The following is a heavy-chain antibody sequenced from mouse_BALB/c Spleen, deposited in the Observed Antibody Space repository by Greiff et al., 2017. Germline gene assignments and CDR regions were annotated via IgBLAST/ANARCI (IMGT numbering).Heavy chain of an antibody. CDR3: ARDYRYGAMDY. D-gene: IGHD2-14*01. CDR2: ISNLAYSI. Sequence: EVKLMESGGGLVQPGGSRKLSCAASGFTFSDYGMAWVRQAPGKGPEWVAFISNLAYSIYYADTVTGRFTISRENAKNTLYLEMSSLRSEDTAMYYCARDYRYGAMDYWGQGTSVTVSS. CDR1: GFTFSDYG. V-gene: IGHV5-15*02. J-gene: IGHJ4*01.